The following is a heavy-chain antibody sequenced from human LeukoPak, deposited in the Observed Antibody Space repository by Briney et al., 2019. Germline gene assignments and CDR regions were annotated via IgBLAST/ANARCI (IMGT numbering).Heavy chain of an antibody. V-gene: IGHV1-69*01. Sequence: SVKVSCKASGGTFSSYAISWVRQAPGQGLEWMGGIIPIFGTANYAQKFQGRVTITADESTSTAYMELSRLRSDDTAVYYCASSRLTARALFDYWGQGTLVTVSS. D-gene: IGHD4/OR15-4a*01. CDR2: IIPIFGTA. CDR3: ASSRLTARALFDY. CDR1: GGTFSSYA. J-gene: IGHJ4*02.